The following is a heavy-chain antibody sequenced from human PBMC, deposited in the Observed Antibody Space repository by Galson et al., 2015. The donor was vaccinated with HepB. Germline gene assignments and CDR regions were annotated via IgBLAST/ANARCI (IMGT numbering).Heavy chain of an antibody. D-gene: IGHD6-13*01. CDR3: ARVPLYSSSWYVGGSDY. V-gene: IGHV3-7*01. Sequence: SLRLSCAASGFTFSSYWMSWVRQAPGKGLEWVANIKQDGSEKYYVDSVKGRFTISRDNAKNSLYLQMNSLRAEDTAVYYCARVPLYSSSWYVGGSDYCGQGTLVTVSS. CDR2: IKQDGSEK. J-gene: IGHJ4*02. CDR1: GFTFSSYW.